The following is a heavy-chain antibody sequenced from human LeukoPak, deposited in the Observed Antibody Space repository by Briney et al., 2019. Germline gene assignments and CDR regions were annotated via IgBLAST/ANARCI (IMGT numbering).Heavy chain of an antibody. V-gene: IGHV1-24*01. CDR1: GYTLTELS. Sequence: ASVKVSCKFSGYTLTELSMHWVRQAPGKGLEWMGGFDPEDGETIYAQKFQGRVTMTEDTSTDTAYMELSSLRSEDTAVYYCATDRRQIFGVVLPKGSWGQGTLVTVSS. D-gene: IGHD3-3*01. J-gene: IGHJ4*02. CDR3: ATDRRQIFGVVLPKGS. CDR2: FDPEDGET.